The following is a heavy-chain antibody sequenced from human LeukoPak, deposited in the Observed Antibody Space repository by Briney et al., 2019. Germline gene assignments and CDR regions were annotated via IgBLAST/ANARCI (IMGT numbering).Heavy chain of an antibody. J-gene: IGHJ4*02. Sequence: QPGGSLRLSCAASGFTVSSNYMSWVRQAPGKGLEWVSVIYSGGSTYYADSVKGRFTISRDNSKNTLYLQMNSLRAEDTAVYYCARGGGTVTREIGYWGQGTLVTVSS. D-gene: IGHD4-17*01. CDR1: GFTVSSNY. V-gene: IGHV3-53*01. CDR2: IYSGGST. CDR3: ARGGGTVTREIGY.